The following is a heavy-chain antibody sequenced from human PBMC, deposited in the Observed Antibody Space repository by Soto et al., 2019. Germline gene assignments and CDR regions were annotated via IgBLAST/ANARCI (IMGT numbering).Heavy chain of an antibody. D-gene: IGHD2-21*02. Sequence: SETLSLTCTVSGGSVSSGSYYWSWIQQPPGKGLEWIGYIYYSGSTNYKPSFKSRLSLSIDRTRNQFSLCLSSMTAADKSVYYCARGGGYYSFDFLGQGIQVTVSS. J-gene: IGHJ4*02. CDR1: GGSVSSGSYY. V-gene: IGHV4-61*01. CDR2: IYYSGST. CDR3: ARGGGYYSFDF.